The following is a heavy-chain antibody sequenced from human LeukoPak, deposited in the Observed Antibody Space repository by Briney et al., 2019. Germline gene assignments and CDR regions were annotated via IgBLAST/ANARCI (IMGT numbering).Heavy chain of an antibody. Sequence: SETLSLTCAVYGGSFRGYYWSWIRQPPGKGLEWIGEINHSGSTNYNPSLKSRVTISVDTSKNQFCLKLSSVTAADTAVYYCARSDCGATIYYFEYWGHGTLVTASS. CDR1: GGSFRGYY. D-gene: IGHD2-21*01. CDR2: INHSGST. V-gene: IGHV4-34*01. CDR3: ARSDCGATIYYFEY. J-gene: IGHJ4*01.